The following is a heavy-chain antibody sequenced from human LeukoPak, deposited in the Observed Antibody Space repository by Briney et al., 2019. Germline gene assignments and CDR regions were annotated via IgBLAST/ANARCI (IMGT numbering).Heavy chain of an antibody. CDR2: ISAYNGNT. CDR1: GYTFTSYG. Sequence: GASVKVSCKASGYTFTSYGISWVRQAPGQGLEWMGWISAYNGNTNYAQKLQGRVTMTTDTSTSTAYMELRRLRSDDTAVYYCARATYYYGSGSHYGMDVWGQGTTVTVSS. CDR3: ARATYYYGSGSHYGMDV. J-gene: IGHJ6*02. D-gene: IGHD3-10*01. V-gene: IGHV1-18*01.